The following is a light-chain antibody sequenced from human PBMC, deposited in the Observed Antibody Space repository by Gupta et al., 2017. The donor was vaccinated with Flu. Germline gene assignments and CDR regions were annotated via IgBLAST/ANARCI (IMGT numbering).Light chain of an antibody. CDR2: KTS. V-gene: IGKV1-5*03. Sequence: DIQMTQFPSTLSASVGDRVTITCRASRGIGLLLAWYQQKPGKAPKILIYKTSSSKSGVPSRFSGSXSGTEFXLTIDSLQPDDSATYYCQFQHTFGXGTKLEIK. CDR3: QFQHT. J-gene: IGKJ2*01. CDR1: RGIGLL.